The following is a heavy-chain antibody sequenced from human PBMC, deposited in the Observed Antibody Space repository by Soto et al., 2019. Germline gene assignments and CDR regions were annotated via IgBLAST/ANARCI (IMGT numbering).Heavy chain of an antibody. CDR1: RSTFSSYA. J-gene: IGHJ4*02. CDR2: IIPIFGTA. D-gene: IGHD3-22*01. Sequence: GXSVKDSFKASRSTFSSYAIRGVRQAPGQGLEWMGGIIPIFGTANYAQKFQGRVTITADKATSTAYMELSSLRSEDTAVYYCARAYYYDSSGYPYYFDYWGQGCLVTVSS. V-gene: IGHV1-69*06. CDR3: ARAYYYDSSGYPYYFDY.